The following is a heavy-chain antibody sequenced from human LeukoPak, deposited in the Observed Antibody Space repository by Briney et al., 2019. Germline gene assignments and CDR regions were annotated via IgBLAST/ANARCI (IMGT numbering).Heavy chain of an antibody. V-gene: IGHV3-30*02. J-gene: IGHJ4*02. CDR3: AKDFRSGSSGYYYVAN. D-gene: IGHD3-22*01. CDR1: GFTFSSYG. Sequence: PGGPLRFSCEPPGFTFSSYGMTWVGKAPGGGLEWVAFIRYDGSNKYYADSVKGRFTISRDNSKNTLYLQMNSLRAEDTAVYYCAKDFRSGSSGYYYVANWGQGTLVTVSS. CDR2: IRYDGSNK.